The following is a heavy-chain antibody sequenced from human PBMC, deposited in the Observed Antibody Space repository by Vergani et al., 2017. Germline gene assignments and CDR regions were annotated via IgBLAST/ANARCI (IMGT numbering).Heavy chain of an antibody. CDR3: ARVKRGYSYGYRDHPXFDY. J-gene: IGHJ4*02. D-gene: IGHD5-18*01. CDR1: GGSFSGYY. V-gene: IGHV4-34*01. CDR2: INHSGST. Sequence: QVQLQQWGAGLLKPSETLSLTCAVYGGSFSGYYWSWIRQPPGKGLEWIGEINHSGSTNYNPSLKSRVTISVDTSKNQFSLKLSSVTAADTAVYYCARVKRGYSYGYRDHPXFDYWGQGTLVTVSS.